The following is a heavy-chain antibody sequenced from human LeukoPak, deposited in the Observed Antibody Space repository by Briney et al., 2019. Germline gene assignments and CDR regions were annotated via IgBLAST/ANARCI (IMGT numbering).Heavy chain of an antibody. CDR3: ARGVRGYCSSTSCYYFY. D-gene: IGHD2-2*01. Sequence: ASVKVSCKASGYTFTGYYMHWVRQAPGQGLEWMGWINPNSGGTNYAQKFQGRVTMTRDTSISTAYMELSRLRSDDTAVYYCARGVRGYCSSTSCYYFYWGQGTLVTVSS. CDR1: GYTFTGYY. CDR2: INPNSGGT. V-gene: IGHV1-2*02. J-gene: IGHJ4*02.